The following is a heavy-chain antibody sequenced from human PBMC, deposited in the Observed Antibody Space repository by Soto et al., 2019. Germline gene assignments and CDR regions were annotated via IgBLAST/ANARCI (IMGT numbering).Heavy chain of an antibody. J-gene: IGHJ4*02. Sequence: GPRLVNPTHTLTLTCTFSGFSLSTSGMCVSWIRQPPGKALEWLALIDWDDDKYYSTSLKTRLTISKDTSKNQVVLTMTNMDPVDTATYYCARTLYSSGWYYFDYWGQGTLVTVSS. CDR2: IDWDDDK. CDR1: GFSLSTSGMC. V-gene: IGHV2-70*01. CDR3: ARTLYSSGWYYFDY. D-gene: IGHD6-19*01.